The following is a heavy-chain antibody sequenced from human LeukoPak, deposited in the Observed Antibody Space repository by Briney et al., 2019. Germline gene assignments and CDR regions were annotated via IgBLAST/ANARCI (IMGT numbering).Heavy chain of an antibody. CDR1: GFTLARYD. J-gene: IGHJ4*02. CDR2: DSCRCGSK. D-gene: IGHD4-23*01. V-gene: IGHV3-23*01. Sequence: GGSLRLSCGTSGFTLARYDMSCVPQAPRKGLEWGSTDSCRCGSKWYADPVKGRINNSKDTSKKQLYLQINSLRAEYKAAYYCATYIGGDFDYWGQGTLVTVSS. CDR3: ATYIGGDFDY.